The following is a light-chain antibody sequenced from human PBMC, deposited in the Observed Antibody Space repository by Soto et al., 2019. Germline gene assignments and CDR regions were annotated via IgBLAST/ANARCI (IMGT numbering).Light chain of an antibody. J-gene: IGKJ1*01. Sequence: DIQVTQSPSTLSASVGDRVTITCRASQSIGSWVAWYQQKPGKAPKLLIYKASSLESGVPSRFSGSGSGTEFTLTISSLQPDDFATYYCQHYNSYSEAFGQGTKVDIK. CDR1: QSIGSW. CDR3: QHYNSYSEA. CDR2: KAS. V-gene: IGKV1-5*03.